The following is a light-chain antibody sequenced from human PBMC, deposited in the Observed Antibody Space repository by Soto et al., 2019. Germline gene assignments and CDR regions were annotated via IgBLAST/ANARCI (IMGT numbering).Light chain of an antibody. CDR1: QSVDSSF. Sequence: EIVLTQSPGSLSLSPGERATLSCRASQSVDSSFFAWYQQKPGQAPRLLIYGASIRATGIPDRFSGRGSGTDFTLTITGLEPEDFAVYYCRQYVSSVTFGQGTKVEIK. CDR3: RQYVSSVT. CDR2: GAS. V-gene: IGKV3-20*01. J-gene: IGKJ1*01.